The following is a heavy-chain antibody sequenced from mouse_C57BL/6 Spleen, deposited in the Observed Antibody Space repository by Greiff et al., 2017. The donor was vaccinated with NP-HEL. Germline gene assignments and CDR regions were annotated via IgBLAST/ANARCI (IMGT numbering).Heavy chain of an antibody. CDR2: IDPETGGT. CDR3: TREGGASSGYYFGY. D-gene: IGHD3-2*02. V-gene: IGHV1-15*01. CDR1: GYTFTDYE. J-gene: IGHJ2*01. Sequence: VQLQQSGAELVRPGASVTLSCKASGYTFTDYEMHWVKQTPVHGLEWIGAIDPETGGTAYNQKFKGKAILTADTSSSTAYMELRSLTSADSAVYYCTREGGASSGYYFGYWGQGTTLTVSS.